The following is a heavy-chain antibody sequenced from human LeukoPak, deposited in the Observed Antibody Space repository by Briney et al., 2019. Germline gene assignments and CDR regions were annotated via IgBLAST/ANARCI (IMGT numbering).Heavy chain of an antibody. Sequence: PGGSLRLSCATSGFTFSSYAMSWVRQAPGKGLEWVTGISDSGAYTYYADSVQGRFTISRDNSKSTLHLQMNSLRAGDTAVYYCAKAQDYGDYGVGYWGQGTLVTVSS. CDR1: GFTFSSYA. J-gene: IGHJ4*02. V-gene: IGHV3-23*01. CDR2: ISDSGAYT. D-gene: IGHD4-17*01. CDR3: AKAQDYGDYGVGY.